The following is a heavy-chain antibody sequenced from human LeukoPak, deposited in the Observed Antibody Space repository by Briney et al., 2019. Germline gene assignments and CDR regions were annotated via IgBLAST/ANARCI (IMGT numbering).Heavy chain of an antibody. D-gene: IGHD3-22*01. CDR2: IYSGGST. J-gene: IGHJ5*02. Sequence: PSETLSLTCSVSGVSISSYYWTWIRLPAGKGLEWIGRIYSGGSTNYNPSLKSRVTMSVDTSKNQFPLRLTSVTAADTAVYYCAREFYYYDSSGDNWFDPWGQGTLVTVSS. CDR3: AREFYYYDSSGDNWFDP. V-gene: IGHV4-4*07. CDR1: GVSISSYY.